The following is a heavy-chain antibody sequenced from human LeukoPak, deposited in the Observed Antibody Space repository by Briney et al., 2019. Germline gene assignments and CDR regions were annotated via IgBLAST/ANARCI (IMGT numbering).Heavy chain of an antibody. D-gene: IGHD6-19*01. CDR1: GFTFSTYS. J-gene: IGHJ3*02. CDR3: ARDSYAVANAFDI. V-gene: IGHV3-21*01. CDR2: ISRSSDDI. Sequence: GGSLRLSCAASGFTFSTYSMNWVRQAPGKGLEWVSSISRSSDDIFYADSVKGRFTISRDNAKKSLYLRMNSLRAEDTAVYYCARDSYAVANAFDIWGQGTRVTVSS.